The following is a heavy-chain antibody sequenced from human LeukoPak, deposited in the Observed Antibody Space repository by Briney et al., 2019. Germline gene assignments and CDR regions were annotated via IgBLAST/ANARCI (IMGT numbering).Heavy chain of an antibody. J-gene: IGHJ6*03. CDR1: GGSISSYY. Sequence: PSETLSLTCTVSGGSISSYYWSWIRQPPGKGLEWIGYIYYSGSTNYNPSLKSRVTISVDTSKNQFSLKLSSVTAADTAVYYCARAGGGPPRVYYYYYMDVWGKGTTVTISS. V-gene: IGHV4-59*08. CDR2: IYYSGST. D-gene: IGHD1-14*01. CDR3: ARAGGGPPRVYYYYYMDV.